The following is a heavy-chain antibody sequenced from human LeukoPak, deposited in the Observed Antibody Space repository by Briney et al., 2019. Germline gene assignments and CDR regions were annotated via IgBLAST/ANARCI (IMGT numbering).Heavy chain of an antibody. CDR2: ISGSGVTT. CDR1: GFTFSDYA. CDR3: AKAKVGATYDAFDI. Sequence: GGSLRLSCAASGFTFSDYAMSWVRLAPGKGLEWVSAISGSGVTTYHVDSVKGRFTISRDSSKNTLYLQMNSLRAEDTAVYYCAKAKVGATYDAFDIWGQGTMVTVSS. J-gene: IGHJ3*02. D-gene: IGHD1-26*01. V-gene: IGHV3-23*01.